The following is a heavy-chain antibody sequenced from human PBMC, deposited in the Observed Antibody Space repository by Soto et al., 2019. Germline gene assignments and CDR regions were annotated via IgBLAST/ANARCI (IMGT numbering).Heavy chain of an antibody. Sequence: GGSLRLSCAASGFTFSSYGMHWVRQAPGKGLEWVAVISYDGSNKYYADSVKGRFTISRDNSKNTLYLQMNSLRAEDTDVYYCAKDGGSSWYYYYYGMDVWGQGTTVTVSS. CDR1: GFTFSSYG. V-gene: IGHV3-30*18. CDR2: ISYDGSNK. J-gene: IGHJ6*02. CDR3: AKDGGSSWYYYYYGMDV. D-gene: IGHD6-13*01.